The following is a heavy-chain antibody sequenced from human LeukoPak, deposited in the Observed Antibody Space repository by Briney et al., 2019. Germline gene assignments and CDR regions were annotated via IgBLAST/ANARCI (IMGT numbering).Heavy chain of an antibody. CDR3: ARDDRYGDYSSY. D-gene: IGHD4-17*01. J-gene: IGHJ4*02. V-gene: IGHV3-7*01. CDR2: INQDGSEK. Sequence: GGSLRLSCAPSGFTFSSYWMSWVRQAPGKGLEWVANINQDGSEKYYVDSVKGRFTISRDNAKNSLYLQMNSLRAEDTAVYYCARDDRYGDYSSYWGQGTLVTVSS. CDR1: GFTFSSYW.